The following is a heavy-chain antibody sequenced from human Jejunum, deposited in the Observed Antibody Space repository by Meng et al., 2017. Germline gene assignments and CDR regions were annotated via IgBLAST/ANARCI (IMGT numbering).Heavy chain of an antibody. Sequence: SETLSLTCTVSGGSVDNYYWSWIRQSPEKGLEWIGYIHYSGDSYYNPSLKSRVSISVDASRNQFSLALHSVTAADTAQYFCARTFNYGTSGYYFDFWGQGTLVTVSS. CDR3: ARTFNYGTSGYYFDF. CDR1: GGSVDNYY. V-gene: IGHV4-59*02. CDR2: IHYSGDS. D-gene: IGHD3-22*01. J-gene: IGHJ4*02.